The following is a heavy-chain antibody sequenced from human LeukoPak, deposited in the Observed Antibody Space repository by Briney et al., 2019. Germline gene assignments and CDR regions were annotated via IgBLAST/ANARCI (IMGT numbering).Heavy chain of an antibody. Sequence: KAGGSLRLSCAASGFTFSSYAMSWVRQAPGKGLEWVGRIKSKTDGGTTDYAAPVKGRFTISRDDSKNTLYLQMNSLKTEDTAVYYCTTAVTDPEYYFDYWGQGTLVTVSS. J-gene: IGHJ4*02. CDR1: GFTFSSYA. D-gene: IGHD4-17*01. CDR3: TTAVTDPEYYFDY. CDR2: IKSKTDGGTT. V-gene: IGHV3-15*01.